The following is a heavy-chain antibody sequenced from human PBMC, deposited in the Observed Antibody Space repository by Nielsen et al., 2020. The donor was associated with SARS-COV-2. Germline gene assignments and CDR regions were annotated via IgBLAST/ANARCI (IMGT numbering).Heavy chain of an antibody. Sequence: GGSLRLSCKGSGYSFTSYWISWVRQMPGKGLEWMGIIYPGDSDTRYSPSFQGQVTISADKSISTAYLQWSSLKASDTAMYYCARQADVITFGGVIVMGSYFDYWGQGTLVTVSS. V-gene: IGHV5-51*01. CDR1: GYSFTSYW. D-gene: IGHD3-16*02. CDR2: IYPGDSDT. CDR3: ARQADVITFGGVIVMGSYFDY. J-gene: IGHJ4*02.